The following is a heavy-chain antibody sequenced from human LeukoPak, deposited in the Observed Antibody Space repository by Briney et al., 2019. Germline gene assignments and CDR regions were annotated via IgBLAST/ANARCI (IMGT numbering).Heavy chain of an antibody. D-gene: IGHD2-21*01. Sequence: GGSLRLSCAASGFTVSSNYMSWVRQAPGKGLEWVSVIYSGGSTYYADSVKGRFTIPRDNSKNTLYLRMNSLRAEDTAVYYCARSILRYYYYGMDVWGQGTTVTVSS. V-gene: IGHV3-66*02. CDR1: GFTVSSNY. CDR3: ARSILRYYYYGMDV. CDR2: IYSGGST. J-gene: IGHJ6*02.